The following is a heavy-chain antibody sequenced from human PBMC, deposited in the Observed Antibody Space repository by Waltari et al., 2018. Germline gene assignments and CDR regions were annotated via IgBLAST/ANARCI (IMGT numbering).Heavy chain of an antibody. V-gene: IGHV1-3*01. CDR2: INAGNGNT. Sequence: QVQLVQSGAEVKKPGASVTVSCKASGYTFTSYAMHWVRQAPGPRLEWMGWINAGNGNTKYSQKFQGRVTITRDTSASTAYMELSSLRSEDTAVYYCAREDYDFWSGYYRSNWFDPWGQGTLVTVSS. J-gene: IGHJ5*02. CDR1: GYTFTSYA. CDR3: AREDYDFWSGYYRSNWFDP. D-gene: IGHD3-3*01.